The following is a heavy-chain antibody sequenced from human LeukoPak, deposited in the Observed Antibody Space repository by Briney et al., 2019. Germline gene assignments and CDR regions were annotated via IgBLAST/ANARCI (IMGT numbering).Heavy chain of an antibody. J-gene: IGHJ4*02. V-gene: IGHV3-11*04. Sequence: PGGSLRLSCAASGFTFSDYYMSWIRQAPGKGLEWVSYISSSGSTIYYADSVKGRFTISRDNSKNSLYLQMNSLRAEDTAVYYCASQNNYGRYFDYWGQGTLVTVSS. CDR3: ASQNNYGRYFDY. CDR1: GFTFSDYY. CDR2: ISSSGSTI. D-gene: IGHD1/OR15-1a*01.